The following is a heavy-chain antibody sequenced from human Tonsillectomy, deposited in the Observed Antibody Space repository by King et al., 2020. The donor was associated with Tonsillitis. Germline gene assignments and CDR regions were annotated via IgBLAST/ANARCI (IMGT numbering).Heavy chain of an antibody. V-gene: IGHV3-30*03. CDR2: VYHDGRSK. Sequence: VQLVESGGGVVQPGTSLRLSCAASGFSFTNYGMHWVRQAPGKGLEWVALVYHDGRSKYYADSIKGRFTISRDYSRNTLFLKMDSLRAEDTAVYYCAREVATPLYTWFAPWGQGTLVTVSS. J-gene: IGHJ5*02. CDR3: AREVATPLYTWFAP. CDR1: GFSFTNYG. D-gene: IGHD2-15*01.